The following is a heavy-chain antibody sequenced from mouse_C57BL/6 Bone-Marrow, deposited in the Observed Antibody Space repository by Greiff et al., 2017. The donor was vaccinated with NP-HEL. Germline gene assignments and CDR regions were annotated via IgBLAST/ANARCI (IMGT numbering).Heavy chain of an antibody. Sequence: EVQLQQSGAELVKPGASVKLSCTASGFNIKDYYMHWVKQRTEQGLEWIGRIDPADGETKYAPKFPGQATITADTSSNTAYLQLSSLASEDTAVDYCAREWWYFDVWGTGTTVTVSS. V-gene: IGHV14-2*01. D-gene: IGHD1-3*01. J-gene: IGHJ1*03. CDR3: AREWWYFDV. CDR1: GFNIKDYY. CDR2: IDPADGET.